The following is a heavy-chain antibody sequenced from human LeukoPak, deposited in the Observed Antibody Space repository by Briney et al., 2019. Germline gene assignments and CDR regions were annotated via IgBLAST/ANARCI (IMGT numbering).Heavy chain of an antibody. J-gene: IGHJ4*02. V-gene: IGHV3-11*06. CDR2: ISSSSSYT. D-gene: IGHD1-26*01. CDR1: GFTFSDYY. Sequence: GRSLRLSCAASGFTFSDYYMSWIRQAPGKGLEWVSYISSSSSYTNYADSVKGRFTISRDNAKNSLYLQMNSLRAEDTAVYYCARDRGSGRYYFDDWGQGTLVTVSS. CDR3: ARDRGSGRYYFDD.